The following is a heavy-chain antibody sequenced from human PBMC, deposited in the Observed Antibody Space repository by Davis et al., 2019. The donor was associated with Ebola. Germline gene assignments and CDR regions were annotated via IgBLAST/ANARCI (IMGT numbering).Heavy chain of an antibody. V-gene: IGHV4-59*11. CDR1: GGSISSHY. CDR3: ARAHASYYYYGMDV. Sequence: SETLSLTCTVSGGSISSHYWSWIRQPPGKGLEWIGYMYYSGSSNYNPSLKSRVTISVDTSQNQFSLKVNSVTAADTAVYYCARAHASYYYYGMDVWGQGTTVTVSS. J-gene: IGHJ6*02. D-gene: IGHD2-2*01. CDR2: MYYSGSS.